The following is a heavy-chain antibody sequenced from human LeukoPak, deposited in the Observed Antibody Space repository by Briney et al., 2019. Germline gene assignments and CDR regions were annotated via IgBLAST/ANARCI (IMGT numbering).Heavy chain of an antibody. CDR3: ARVTGYMIEDYFDY. Sequence: PSETLSLTCTVSGGPISSYYWSWIRQPPGKGLEWIGYIYYSGSTNYNPSLKSRVTISVDTSKNQFSLKLSSVTAADTAVYYCARVTGYMIEDYFDYWGQGTLVTVSS. D-gene: IGHD3-22*01. CDR2: IYYSGST. J-gene: IGHJ4*02. V-gene: IGHV4-59*01. CDR1: GGPISSYY.